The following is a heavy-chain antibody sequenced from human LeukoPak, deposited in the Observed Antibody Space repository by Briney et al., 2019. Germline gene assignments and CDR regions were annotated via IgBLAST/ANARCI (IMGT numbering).Heavy chain of an antibody. V-gene: IGHV4-38-2*02. D-gene: IGHD5-18*01. CDR1: GYSISSGYY. J-gene: IGHJ4*02. CDR3: ARDRAGYSYGSPPFDY. CDR2: IFHTGST. Sequence: PSETLSLTCTVSGYSISSGYYWAWIRQPPGKGLEWIGSIFHTGSTYHNPSLKSRVTISVDTSKNQFSLKLNSVTAADTAVYYCARDRAGYSYGSPPFDYWGQGTLVTVSS.